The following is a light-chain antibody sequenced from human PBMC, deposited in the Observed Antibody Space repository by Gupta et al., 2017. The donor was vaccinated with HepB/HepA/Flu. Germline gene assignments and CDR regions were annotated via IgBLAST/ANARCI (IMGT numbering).Light chain of an antibody. Sequence: QAGLTQPPSVSKGLRQTATLTCTGNSNNVGNQGAAWLQQHQGQPPKLLSYRNNNRPSGISERLSAPRSGNTASLTITGLQPEDEADYYCSAWDSSLSAWVFGGGTKLTVL. CDR3: SAWDSSLSAWV. CDR1: SNNVGNQG. CDR2: RNN. V-gene: IGLV10-54*01. J-gene: IGLJ3*02.